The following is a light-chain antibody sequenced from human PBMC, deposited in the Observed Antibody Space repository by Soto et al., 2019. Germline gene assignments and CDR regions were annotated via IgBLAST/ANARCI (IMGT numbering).Light chain of an antibody. CDR2: DVS. V-gene: IGLV2-14*03. Sequence: QSALTQPASVSGSPGQSITISCTGTSSDVGGCNCVSWYQQHPGKAPKLMIYDVSNRPSGVSDRFSGTKSGNMASLTISGLQAEDEADFYCSSYTSTNTSVVFGGGTK. J-gene: IGLJ2*01. CDR1: SSDVGGCNC. CDR3: SSYTSTNTSVV.